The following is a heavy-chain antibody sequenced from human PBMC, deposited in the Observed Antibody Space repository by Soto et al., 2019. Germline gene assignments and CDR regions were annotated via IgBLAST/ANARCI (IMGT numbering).Heavy chain of an antibody. Sequence: PSQTLSLTCAISGDSVSSNSAAWNWIRQSPSRGLEWLGRTYYRSKWYNDYAVSVKSRITINPDTSKNQFSLQLNSVTPEDTAVYYCARDLDYSSSHHYSYYGMDVWGQGTTVTVSS. J-gene: IGHJ6*02. D-gene: IGHD6-6*01. CDR3: ARDLDYSSSHHYSYYGMDV. V-gene: IGHV6-1*01. CDR2: TYYRSKWYN. CDR1: GDSVSSNSAA.